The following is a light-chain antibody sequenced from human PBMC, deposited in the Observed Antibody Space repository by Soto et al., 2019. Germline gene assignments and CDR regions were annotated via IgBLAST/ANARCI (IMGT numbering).Light chain of an antibody. CDR2: GAS. J-gene: IGKJ1*01. Sequence: EIVTTQSPATLSVSPGERATLSCRASQSVSNNLAWYQQRPGQAPRLLIYGASTRATGVPARFSGSGSGTDFTLTISSLQSEDFAVYCCQQYDNWPWTFGQGTKVDIK. CDR1: QSVSNN. V-gene: IGKV3D-15*01. CDR3: QQYDNWPWT.